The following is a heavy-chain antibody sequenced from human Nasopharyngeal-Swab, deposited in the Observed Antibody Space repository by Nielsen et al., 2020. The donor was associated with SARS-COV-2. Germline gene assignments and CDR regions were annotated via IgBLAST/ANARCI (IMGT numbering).Heavy chain of an antibody. CDR1: GFTFSSYA. V-gene: IGHV3-30-3*01. CDR2: ISYDGSNK. D-gene: IGHD2-15*01. CDR3: ARDLGGQFDP. Sequence: GGSLRLSCAASGFTFSSYAMHWVRQAPGKGLEWVAVISYDGSNKYYADSVKGRFTISRVNSKNTLYLQMNSLRAEDTAVYYCARDLGGQFDPWGQGTLVTVSS. J-gene: IGHJ5*02.